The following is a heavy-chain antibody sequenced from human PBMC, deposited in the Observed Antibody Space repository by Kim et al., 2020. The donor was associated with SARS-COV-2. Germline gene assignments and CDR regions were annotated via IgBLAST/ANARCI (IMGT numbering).Heavy chain of an antibody. Sequence: TKYSQKFQGRVTITRDTSASTAYMELSSLRSEDTAVYYCARDYYDSSGSPWGQGTLVTVSS. V-gene: IGHV1-3*01. CDR3: ARDYYDSSGSP. CDR2: T. J-gene: IGHJ5*02. D-gene: IGHD3-22*01.